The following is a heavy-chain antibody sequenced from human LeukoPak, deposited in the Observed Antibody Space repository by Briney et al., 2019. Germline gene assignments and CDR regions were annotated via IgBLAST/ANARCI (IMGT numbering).Heavy chain of an antibody. CDR1: GFTFSSDA. D-gene: IGHD6-19*01. Sequence: PGGSLRLSCAASGFTFSSDAMSWVRQAPRKGLEWVSAISGSGGSTYYADSVKGRFTISRDNSKNTLYLQMNSLRAEDTAVYYCAKDLVAVAGLEVLSANPWGQGTLVTVSS. V-gene: IGHV3-23*01. J-gene: IGHJ5*02. CDR2: ISGSGGST. CDR3: AKDLVAVAGLEVLSANP.